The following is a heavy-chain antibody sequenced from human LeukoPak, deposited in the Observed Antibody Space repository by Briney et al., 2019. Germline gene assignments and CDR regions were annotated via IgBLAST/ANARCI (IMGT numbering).Heavy chain of an antibody. CDR2: IYYSGST. CDR1: GGSMRLFY. V-gene: IGHV4-59*01. D-gene: IGHD1-1*01. CDR3: VRWVQPRGFDS. J-gene: IGHJ5*01. Sequence: PSETLSLTCSVSGGSMRLFYWSWIRQPPGKGLEWIGNIYYSGSTNYNPSLKSRLSMSVDTSQNQFSLKVRSVTAADTAIYYWVRWVQPRGFDSWGQGTLVTVSS.